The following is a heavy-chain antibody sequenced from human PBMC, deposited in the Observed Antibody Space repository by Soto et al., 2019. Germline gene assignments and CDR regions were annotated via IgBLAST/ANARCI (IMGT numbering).Heavy chain of an antibody. V-gene: IGHV1-2*04. CDR1: GYTFTGHY. CDR2: VNPIIGGT. Sequence: QVQLVQSGAEVKKPGASVKVSCKASGYTFTGHYILWVRQAPGQGLEWMGWVNPIIGGTMYARKFLGWVTMTRDTSTSTAYLELRSLPSDATAVYYCARAKNFGSGELDYWGQGTLVTVSS. J-gene: IGHJ4*02. CDR3: ARAKNFGSGELDY. D-gene: IGHD3-10*01.